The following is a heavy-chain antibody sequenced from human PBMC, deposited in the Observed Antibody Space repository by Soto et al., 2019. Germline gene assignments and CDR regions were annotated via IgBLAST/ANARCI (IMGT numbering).Heavy chain of an antibody. V-gene: IGHV1-69*01. J-gene: IGHJ2*01. Sequence: VQLVQSGAEVKKPGSSVKVSCKASGGTFSSYAISWVRQAPGQGLEWMGGIIPIFGTANYAQKFQGRVTITADESTSTAYMELSSLRSEDTAVYYCARGSDYVWGSYRYSRAWYFDLWGRGTLVTVSS. CDR2: IIPIFGTA. D-gene: IGHD3-16*02. CDR3: ARGSDYVWGSYRYSRAWYFDL. CDR1: GGTFSSYA.